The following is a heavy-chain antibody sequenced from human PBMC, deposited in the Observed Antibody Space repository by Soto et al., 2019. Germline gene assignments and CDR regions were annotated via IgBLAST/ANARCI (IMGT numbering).Heavy chain of an antibody. CDR3: AKGSPYSSGWYSPIFDY. CDR1: GFSFSDYA. D-gene: IGHD6-13*01. CDR2: ISESGGST. J-gene: IGHJ4*02. V-gene: IGHV3-23*01. Sequence: GGSLSLSCAASGFSFSDYAMSWVRQAPGKGLEWVSVISESGGSTHYADSVRGRFTVSRDNSKNSLSLRMNSLRDEDTAVYFCAKGSPYSSGWYSPIFDYWGQGALVTVSS.